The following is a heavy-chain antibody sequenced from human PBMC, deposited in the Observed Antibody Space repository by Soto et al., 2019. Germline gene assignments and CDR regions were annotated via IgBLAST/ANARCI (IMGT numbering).Heavy chain of an antibody. CDR3: ARAGITYYYYGMDV. CDR1: GFTFSDYY. CDR2: ISSSSSYT. V-gene: IGHV3-11*06. D-gene: IGHD1-20*01. J-gene: IGHJ6*02. Sequence: PGGSLRLSCAASGFTFSDYYMSWIRQAPGKGLEWVSYISSSSSYTNYADSVKGRFTISRDNAKNSLYLQMNSLRAEDTAVYYCARAGITYYYYGMDVWGQGTTVTVSS.